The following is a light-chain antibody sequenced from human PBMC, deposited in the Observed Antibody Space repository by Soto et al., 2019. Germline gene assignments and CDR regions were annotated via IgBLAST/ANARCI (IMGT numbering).Light chain of an antibody. CDR3: QQRSRWPLT. J-gene: IGKJ4*01. Sequence: EIVVSLSPATLSLSKGERATLSCRASQDIRDYLGWYQQKPGQAPRLLISDASNRATGIPARFSGSGSGTDFSLTISSLEPEDFAVYYCQQRSRWPLTFGGGTKVE. CDR1: QDIRDY. CDR2: DAS. V-gene: IGKV3-11*01.